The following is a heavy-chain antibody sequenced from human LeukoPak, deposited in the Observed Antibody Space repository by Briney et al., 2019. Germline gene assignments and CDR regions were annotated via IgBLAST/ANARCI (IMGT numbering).Heavy chain of an antibody. CDR1: GFTFSSYW. CDR2: INSDGGST. V-gene: IGHV3-74*01. D-gene: IGHD3-22*01. J-gene: IGHJ4*02. CDR3: ARGPTTTGRGDDYYYDSSGYYPY. Sequence: GGSLRLSCAASGFTFSSYWMHWVRQAPGKGLVWVSRINSDGGSTSYADSVKGRFTISRDNAKNTLYLQMNSLRAEDTAVYYCARGPTTTGRGDDYYYDSSGYYPYWGQGTLVTVSS.